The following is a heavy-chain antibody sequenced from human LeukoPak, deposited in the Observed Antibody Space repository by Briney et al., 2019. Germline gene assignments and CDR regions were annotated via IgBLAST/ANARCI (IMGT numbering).Heavy chain of an antibody. CDR1: GFTFSSYS. J-gene: IGHJ4*02. D-gene: IGHD5-24*01. V-gene: IGHV3-21*01. CDR3: GRDREGYNLFDY. Sequence: PGGSLRLSCAASGFTFSSYSMNWVRQAPGKGLEWVSSVGSSSSYIYYADSVKGRFTISRDNAKNSLYLQMNSLRAEDTAVYYCGRDREGYNLFDYWGQGTLVTVPS. CDR2: VGSSSSYI.